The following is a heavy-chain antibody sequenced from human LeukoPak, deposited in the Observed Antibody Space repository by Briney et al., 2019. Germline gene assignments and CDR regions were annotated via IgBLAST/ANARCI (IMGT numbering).Heavy chain of an antibody. CDR1: GYTFTSYG. D-gene: IGHD2-15*01. Sequence: ASVKVSCKSSGYTFTSYGISWVRQAPGQGLEWMGWISAYNGNTNYAQKLQGRVTMTTDTSTSTAYMELRSLRSDDTAVYYCARTRRYCSGGSSYFDYWGQGTLVTVSS. J-gene: IGHJ4*02. V-gene: IGHV1-18*01. CDR3: ARTRRYCSGGSSYFDY. CDR2: ISAYNGNT.